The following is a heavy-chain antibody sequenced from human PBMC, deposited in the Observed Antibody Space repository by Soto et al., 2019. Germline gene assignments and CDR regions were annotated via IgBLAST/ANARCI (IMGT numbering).Heavy chain of an antibody. D-gene: IGHD5-12*01. CDR1: GGTFSSYA. Sequence: QVQLVQSGAEVKKPGSSVKVSCKASGGTFSSYAINWVRQAPGQGLEWMGGIIPIFGTANYAQKFQGRVKITEDESTSTDYMGLISLRSEDTAVYYCARPVEMATISRSYLFYWGQGTLVTVSS. V-gene: IGHV1-69*01. CDR2: IIPIFGTA. CDR3: ARPVEMATISRSYLFY. J-gene: IGHJ4*02.